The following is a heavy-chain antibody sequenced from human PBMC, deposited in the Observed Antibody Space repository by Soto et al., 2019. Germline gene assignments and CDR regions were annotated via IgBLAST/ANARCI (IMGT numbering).Heavy chain of an antibody. V-gene: IGHV5-51*01. Sequence: PGESLKISCKGSGYSFTSYWIGWVRQMPGKGLEWMGIIYPGDPDTRYSPSFQGQVTISADKSISTAYLQWSSLKASDTAMYYCARPSNDFWSGYYTSVAFDIWGQGTMVTVSS. CDR2: IYPGDPDT. D-gene: IGHD3-3*01. CDR1: GYSFTSYW. J-gene: IGHJ3*02. CDR3: ARPSNDFWSGYYTSVAFDI.